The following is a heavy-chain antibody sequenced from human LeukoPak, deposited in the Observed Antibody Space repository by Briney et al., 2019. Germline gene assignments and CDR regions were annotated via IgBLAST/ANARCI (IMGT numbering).Heavy chain of an antibody. CDR1: GYTFASYY. CDR3: ARDGIGVRGVIIMGYYYMDV. J-gene: IGHJ6*03. CDR2: INPSGGST. V-gene: IGHV1-46*01. D-gene: IGHD3-10*01. Sequence: ASVKVSCKASGYTFASYYMHWVRQAPGQGLEWMGIINPSGGSTSYAQKFQGRVTMTRDMSTSTVYMELSSLRSEDTAVYYCARDGIGVRGVIIMGYYYMDVWGKGTTVTVSS.